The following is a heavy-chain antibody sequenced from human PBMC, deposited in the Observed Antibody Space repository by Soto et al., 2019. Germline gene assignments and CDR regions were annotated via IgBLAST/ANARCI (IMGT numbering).Heavy chain of an antibody. CDR3: TLGSWSAETFDI. CDR2: ILPMLDIT. D-gene: IGHD6-13*01. CDR1: GGTFSTYT. Sequence: QVQLVQSGAEVKKPGSSVKVSCKASGGTFSTYTIIWVRQAPGQGLEWMGRILPMLDITNSAQRFQGRVTITADKSTSTAYLELSSLRSEDTGVYYCTLGSWSAETFDIWGRGTMVTVSS. J-gene: IGHJ3*02. V-gene: IGHV1-69*02.